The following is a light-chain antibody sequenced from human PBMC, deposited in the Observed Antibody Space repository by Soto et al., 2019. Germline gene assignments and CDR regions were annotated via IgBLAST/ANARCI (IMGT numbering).Light chain of an antibody. CDR2: EGS. CDR3: CSYAGSSTFV. Sequence: QSALTQPASVSGSPGQSITISCTGTSSDVGSYNLVSWYQQHPGKAPKLMIDEGSKRPSGVSNRFSGSKSGNTASLTISGLQAEDEADYYCCSYAGSSTFVFGSGTKLTVL. CDR1: SSDVGSYNL. V-gene: IGLV2-23*01. J-gene: IGLJ1*01.